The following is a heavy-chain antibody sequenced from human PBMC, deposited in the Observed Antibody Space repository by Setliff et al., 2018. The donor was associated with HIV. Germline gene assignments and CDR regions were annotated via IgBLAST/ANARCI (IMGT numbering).Heavy chain of an antibody. CDR1: GFTVSSNY. D-gene: IGHD3-10*01. CDR2: IYSGGST. V-gene: IGHV3-53*01. Sequence: GGSLRLSCAASGFTVSSNYMNWVRQAPGKGLEWVSVIYSGGSTYYADSVKGRFTISRDNSKNTLYLQMNSLRAEDTAVYYCARLGDIFAYYNYYYLDVWGKGTTVTVSS. J-gene: IGHJ6*03. CDR3: ARLGDIFAYYNYYYLDV.